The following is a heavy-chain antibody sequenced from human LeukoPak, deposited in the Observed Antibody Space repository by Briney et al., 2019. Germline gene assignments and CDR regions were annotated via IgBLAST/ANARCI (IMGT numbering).Heavy chain of an antibody. D-gene: IGHD6-19*01. Sequence: GASVKVSCKASGYTFTDYYIYWVRQAPGQGLECMGWINPYSGDTNYAQKFQGKVTVTRDTSISTAYMELSRLRSDDTAVYYCARESGQWLVRYYYYGMDVWGQGTTVTVSS. CDR1: GYTFTDYY. CDR3: ARESGQWLVRYYYYGMDV. V-gene: IGHV1-2*02. J-gene: IGHJ6*02. CDR2: INPYSGDT.